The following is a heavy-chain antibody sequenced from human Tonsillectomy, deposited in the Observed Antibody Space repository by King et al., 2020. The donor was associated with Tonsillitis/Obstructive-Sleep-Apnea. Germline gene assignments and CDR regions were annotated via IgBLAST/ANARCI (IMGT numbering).Heavy chain of an antibody. CDR3: AKCVAPRPGHSASVVIIDYGMDV. CDR2: IYYSGST. CDR1: GGSISSSSYY. J-gene: IGHJ6*02. D-gene: IGHD3-3*01. V-gene: IGHV4-39*01. Sequence: QLQESGPGLVKPSETLSLTCTVSGGSISSSSYYWGWIRQPPGKGLEWIGSIYYSGSTYYNPSLKSRVTISVDPSKNQFSLKLSSVTAADTAVYYCAKCVAPRPGHSASVVIIDYGMDVWGQGTTVTVSS.